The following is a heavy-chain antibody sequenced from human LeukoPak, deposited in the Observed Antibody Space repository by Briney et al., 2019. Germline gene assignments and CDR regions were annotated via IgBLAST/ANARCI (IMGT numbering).Heavy chain of an antibody. D-gene: IGHD6-13*01. CDR3: ARGRGARSSRWYNWFDP. CDR1: GGSFSAYY. V-gene: IGHV4-34*01. Sequence: SETLSLTCAVYGGSFSAYYWCWIRQPPGKGLEWIGDINHGGSTNYNPSLKSRVTISIDTSKNQFSLEMSSVTAADTAVYYCARGRGARSSRWYNWFDPWGQGTLVTVSS. J-gene: IGHJ5*02. CDR2: INHGGST.